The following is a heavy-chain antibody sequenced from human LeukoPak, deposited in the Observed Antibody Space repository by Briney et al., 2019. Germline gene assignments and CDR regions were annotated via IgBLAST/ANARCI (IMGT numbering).Heavy chain of an antibody. Sequence: SETLSLTCTVSSGSISSSRYYWGWIRQPPGKGLEWIGSIKYGGSAFYNPPLKSRVTISIDTSKNQFSLKLSSVTATDTAVYYCARHGVTTTGYYWDWGQGTLVTVSS. V-gene: IGHV4-39*01. D-gene: IGHD3-9*01. J-gene: IGHJ4*02. CDR3: ARHGVTTTGYYWD. CDR1: SGSISSSRYY. CDR2: IKYGGSA.